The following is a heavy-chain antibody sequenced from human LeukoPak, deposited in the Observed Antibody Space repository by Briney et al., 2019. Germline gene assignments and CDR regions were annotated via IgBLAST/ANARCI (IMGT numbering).Heavy chain of an antibody. CDR3: ASFYDILTGYQNYYYGMDV. D-gene: IGHD3-9*01. J-gene: IGHJ6*04. CDR1: GFTFSSYS. Sequence: PGGSLRLSCAASGFTFSSYSMNWVRQAPGKGLEWVSSISSSSSYIYYADSVKGRFTISRDNAKNSLYLQMNCLRAEDTAVYYCASFYDILTGYQNYYYGMDVWGKGTTVTVSS. CDR2: ISSSSSYI. V-gene: IGHV3-21*01.